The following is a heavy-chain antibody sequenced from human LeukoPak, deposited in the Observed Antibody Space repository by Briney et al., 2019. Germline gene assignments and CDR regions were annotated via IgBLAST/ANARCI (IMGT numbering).Heavy chain of an antibody. Sequence: ASVKVSCKASGYTFTSYDINWVRQATGQGLEWMGWMNPNSANTGYAQKFQGRVTMTRNTSISTAYMELSSLRSEDTAVYYCAREVTVSDYYYYGMDVWGQGTTVTVSS. CDR1: GYTFTSYD. V-gene: IGHV1-8*01. J-gene: IGHJ6*02. CDR2: MNPNSANT. D-gene: IGHD4-17*01. CDR3: AREVTVSDYYYYGMDV.